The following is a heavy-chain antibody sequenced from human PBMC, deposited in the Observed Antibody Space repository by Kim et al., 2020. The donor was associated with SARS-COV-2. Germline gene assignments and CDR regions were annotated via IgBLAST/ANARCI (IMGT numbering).Heavy chain of an antibody. J-gene: IGHJ6*02. CDR2: IWYDGSNK. CDR1: GFTFSSYG. CDR3: ARDLYPRFGEFDYYYGMDV. D-gene: IGHD3-10*01. Sequence: GGSLRLSCAASGFTFSSYGMHWVRQAPGKGLEWVAVIWYDGSNKYYADSVKGRFTISRDNSKNTLYLQMNSLRAEDTAVYYCARDLYPRFGEFDYYYGMDVWGQGTTVTVSS. V-gene: IGHV3-33*01.